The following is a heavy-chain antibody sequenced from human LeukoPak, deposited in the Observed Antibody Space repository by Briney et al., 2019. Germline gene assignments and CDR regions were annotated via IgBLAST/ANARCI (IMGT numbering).Heavy chain of an antibody. D-gene: IGHD3-10*01. CDR1: GGSFSGHY. V-gene: IGHV4-34*01. CDR2: INHSGST. Sequence: SETLSLTCAVYGGSFSGHYWSWIRQPPGKGLEWIGEINHSGSTNYNPSLKSRVTISVDTSKNQFSLKLSSVTAADTAVYYCARGRVLWFGELRTLYNWFDPWGQGTLVTVSS. J-gene: IGHJ5*02. CDR3: ARGRVLWFGELRTLYNWFDP.